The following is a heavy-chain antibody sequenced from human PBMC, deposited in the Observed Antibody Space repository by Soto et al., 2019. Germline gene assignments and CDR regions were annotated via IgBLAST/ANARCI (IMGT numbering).Heavy chain of an antibody. Sequence: SETLSLTCTISGGSISAYSWTWIRKSPGKGLEWIGYVSHSGRTFYTPSLKSRLTMSLDTSRSQFSLRLKSVSAADTAVYYCARLLGGYDDYGGWFAPWGQGTLVTVSS. CDR2: VSHSGRT. CDR1: GGSISAYS. CDR3: ARLLGGYDDYGGWFAP. D-gene: IGHD4-17*01. V-gene: IGHV4-59*01. J-gene: IGHJ5*02.